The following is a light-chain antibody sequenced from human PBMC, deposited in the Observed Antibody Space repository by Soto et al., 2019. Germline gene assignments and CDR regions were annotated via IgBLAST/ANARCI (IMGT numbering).Light chain of an antibody. CDR2: TAF. V-gene: IGKV1-39*01. CDR3: QQSSSIPWT. J-gene: IGKJ1*01. Sequence: IQMTQSPSSLSASVGDRVSITCRASQRIDRHLNWYQQIPGKAPKLLVYTAFNLQNGVPSRFSGSAYGTAFPLTISSLQPEDFATYYCQQSSSIPWTFGQGTKVEIK. CDR1: QRIDRH.